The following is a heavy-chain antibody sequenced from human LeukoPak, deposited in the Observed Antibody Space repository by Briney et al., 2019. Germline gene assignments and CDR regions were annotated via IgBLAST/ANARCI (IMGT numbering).Heavy chain of an antibody. Sequence: SETLSLTCTVSGYSISSGYYWGWIRQPPGKGLEWIGSIYHSGSTYYNPSLKSRVTISVDTSKNQFSLKLSSVTAADTAVYYCARDQGGGYNNYWGQGTLVTVSS. CDR2: IYHSGST. CDR3: ARDQGGGYNNY. J-gene: IGHJ4*02. D-gene: IGHD5-24*01. CDR1: GYSISSGYY. V-gene: IGHV4-38-2*02.